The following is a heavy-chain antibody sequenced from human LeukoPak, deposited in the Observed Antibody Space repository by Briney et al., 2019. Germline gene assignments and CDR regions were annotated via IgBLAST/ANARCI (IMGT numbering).Heavy chain of an antibody. CDR1: GYTFTSYG. J-gene: IGHJ5*02. CDR2: ISAYNGNT. Sequence: ASVKVSCKASGYTFTSYGISWVRQAPGQGLEWMGWISAYNGNTNYAQKFQGRVTMTRDMSTSTVYMELSSLRSEDTAVYYCASGIAVPGVSWFDPWGQGTLVTVSS. V-gene: IGHV1-18*01. D-gene: IGHD6-19*01. CDR3: ASGIAVPGVSWFDP.